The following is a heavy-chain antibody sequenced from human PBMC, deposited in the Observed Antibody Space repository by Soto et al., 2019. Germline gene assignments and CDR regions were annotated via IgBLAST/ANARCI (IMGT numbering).Heavy chain of an antibody. J-gene: IGHJ5*02. D-gene: IGHD1-26*01. CDR2: VSYSGRS. CDR1: GGSVSSGAFS. CDR3: ASRRGRGRFGPVGFCFDP. Sequence: SETLSLTCSVSGGSVSSGAFSWTWIRQPPGKGLELIGYVSYSGRSFYNSSLQTRASISIDRSKNHFSLDLSSVTAAATAVYYCASRRGRGRFGPVGFCFDPWGQRRLVTVSS. V-gene: IGHV4-30-2*01.